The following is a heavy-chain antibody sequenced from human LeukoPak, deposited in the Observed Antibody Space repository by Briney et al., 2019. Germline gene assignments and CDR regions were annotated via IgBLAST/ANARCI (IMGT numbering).Heavy chain of an antibody. Sequence: SVKVSCKASGYTFTSYGISWVRQAPGQGLEWMGRIIPILGIANYAQKFQGRVTITADTSTSTAYMELRSLRSDDTAVYYCARDLSGIVVVPAARKKFDYWGQGTLVTVSS. J-gene: IGHJ4*02. CDR3: ARDLSGIVVVPAARKKFDY. D-gene: IGHD2-2*01. CDR2: IIPILGIA. CDR1: GYTFTSYG. V-gene: IGHV1-69*04.